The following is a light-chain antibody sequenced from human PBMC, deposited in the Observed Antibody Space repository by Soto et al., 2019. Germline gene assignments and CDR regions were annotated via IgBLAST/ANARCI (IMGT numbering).Light chain of an antibody. CDR3: SSYTSSSTYV. V-gene: IGLV2-14*01. Sequence: QSVLTQPASVSGSPGQSITISCTGTSSDVGGYDYVSWYQQHPGKAPKLFIYEVSNRPSGVSNRFSASKSGNTASLTISGLQADDEADYYCSSYTSSSTYVFGTRTKVTVL. CDR1: SSDVGGYDY. CDR2: EVS. J-gene: IGLJ1*01.